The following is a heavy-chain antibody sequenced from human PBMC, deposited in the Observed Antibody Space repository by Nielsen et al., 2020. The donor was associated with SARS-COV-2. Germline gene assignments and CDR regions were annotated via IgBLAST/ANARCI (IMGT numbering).Heavy chain of an antibody. V-gene: IGHV3-49*04. CDR2: IRSKAYGGTT. Sequence: GGSLRLSCTGSAFTFGDYAMAWVRQVPGKGLDWVGFIRSKAYGGTTEYAASVKGRFTVSRDDSKSIAYLQMHSLRTEDTALYYCTRVKWTSVHFFDYWGQGTLVTVSS. CDR3: TRVKWTSVHFFDY. J-gene: IGHJ4*02. CDR1: AFTFGDYA. D-gene: IGHD3/OR15-3a*01.